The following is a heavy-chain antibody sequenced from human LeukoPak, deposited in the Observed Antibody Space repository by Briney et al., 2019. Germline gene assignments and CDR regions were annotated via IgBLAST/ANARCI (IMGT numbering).Heavy chain of an antibody. CDR1: GFTFSTYV. J-gene: IGHJ4*02. Sequence: GRSLRLSCAASGFTFSTYVMHWVREAPGKGLEWVAVISYDGSNKYYADSVKGRFTISRDNSKNTLYLQLNSLRAEDTAVYYCAKSPGRYCSGGSCYSYWGQGTLVTVSS. CDR3: AKSPGRYCSGGSCYSY. V-gene: IGHV3-30*18. CDR2: ISYDGSNK. D-gene: IGHD2-15*01.